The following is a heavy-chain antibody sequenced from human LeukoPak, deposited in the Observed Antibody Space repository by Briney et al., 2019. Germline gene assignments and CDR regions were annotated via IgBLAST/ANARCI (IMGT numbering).Heavy chain of an antibody. Sequence: GGSLRLSCAASGFTFSSYDMHWVRHATGKGRQWVSGIGTAGETYYPGSVKGRFTISRENAKNSLYLQMNSLRAGDTAVYYCARAGYSSSWYSRYFDLWGRGTLVTVSS. J-gene: IGHJ2*01. V-gene: IGHV3-13*01. CDR3: ARAGYSSSWYSRYFDL. CDR2: IGTAGET. D-gene: IGHD6-13*01. CDR1: GFTFSSYD.